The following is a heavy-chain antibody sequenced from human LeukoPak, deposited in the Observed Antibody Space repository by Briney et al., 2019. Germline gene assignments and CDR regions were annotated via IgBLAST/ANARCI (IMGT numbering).Heavy chain of an antibody. CDR2: IWYDGSNK. CDR3: AREGGSGWEFDY. D-gene: IGHD6-19*01. CDR1: GFTFSSYG. V-gene: IGHV3-33*01. Sequence: PGGSLRLSCAASGFTFSSYGMHWVRQAPGKGLEWVAVIWYDGSNKYYADSVKGRFTISRDNSKNTLYLQMNSLRAEDTAVYYCAREGGSGWEFDYWGQGTLVTVSS. J-gene: IGHJ4*02.